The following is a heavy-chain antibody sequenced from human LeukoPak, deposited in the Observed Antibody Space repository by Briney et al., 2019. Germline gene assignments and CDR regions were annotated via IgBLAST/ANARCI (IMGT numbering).Heavy chain of an antibody. J-gene: IGHJ4*02. CDR3: AKDLSQKYTFDY. V-gene: IGHV3-30*18. CDR2: ISYDAGNK. Sequence: PGGSLRLSCAASGFTFSGDGMHWVRQAPGKGLEWVAGISYDAGNKWYADSVKGRFTISRDNSKNTLYLQMNSLRPEDTAVYYCAKDLSQKYTFDYGGQGTLGTVSS. CDR1: GFTFSGDG. D-gene: IGHD2/OR15-2a*01.